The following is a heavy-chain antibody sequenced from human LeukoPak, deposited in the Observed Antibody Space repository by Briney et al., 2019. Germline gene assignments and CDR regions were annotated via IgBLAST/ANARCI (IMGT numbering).Heavy chain of an antibody. CDR1: GFTFSSYG. V-gene: IGHV3-33*01. CDR3: ARDLTYYYDSSGYYPYCFDY. Sequence: PGGSLRLSCAASGFTFSSYGMHWVRQAPGKGLEWVAVIWYDGSNKYYADSVKGRFTISRDNSKNTLYLQMNSLRAEDTAVYYCARDLTYYYDSSGYYPYCFDYWGQGTLVTVSS. D-gene: IGHD3-22*01. CDR2: IWYDGSNK. J-gene: IGHJ4*02.